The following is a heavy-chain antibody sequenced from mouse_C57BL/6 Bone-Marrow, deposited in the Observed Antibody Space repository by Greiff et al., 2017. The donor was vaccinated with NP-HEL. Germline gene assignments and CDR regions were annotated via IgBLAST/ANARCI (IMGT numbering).Heavy chain of an antibody. V-gene: IGHV1-72*01. Sequence: LQESGAELVKPGASVKLSCKASGYTFTSYWMHWVKQRPGRGLERIGRIDPNSGGTKYNEKFKSKATLTVDKPSSTAYMQLSRLTSEDSAVYYCARSEGNYAYYFDYWGQGTTLTVSS. D-gene: IGHD2-1*01. CDR2: IDPNSGGT. J-gene: IGHJ2*01. CDR3: ARSEGNYAYYFDY. CDR1: GYTFTSYW.